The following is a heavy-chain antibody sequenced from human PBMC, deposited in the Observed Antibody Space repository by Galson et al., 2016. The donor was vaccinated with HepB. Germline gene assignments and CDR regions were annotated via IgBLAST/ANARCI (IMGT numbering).Heavy chain of an antibody. CDR2: FDFHTGWT. J-gene: IGHJ3*01. CDR1: GFSFSTYT. V-gene: IGHV3-23*01. D-gene: IGHD2-15*01. Sequence: SLRLSCAASGFSFSTYTMGWVRQAPGKGLEWVSTFDFHTGWTLYADSVKGLFTISRDTSKNTLYLQMNSLRVEDTAIYYCSKAYSGGSPYRAFDFRGPGTVVTVS. CDR3: SKAYSGGSPYRAFDF.